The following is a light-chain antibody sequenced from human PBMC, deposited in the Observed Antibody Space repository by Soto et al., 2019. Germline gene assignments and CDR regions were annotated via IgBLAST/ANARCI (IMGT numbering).Light chain of an antibody. CDR1: QSVSSSY. CDR2: DAS. J-gene: IGKJ4*01. CDR3: QQRSNWPLT. V-gene: IGKV3-11*01. Sequence: ESLLTQSPGTLSLSPGERSTLSCRAIQSVSSSYLAWYQQKPGQAPRLLIYDASNRATGIPARFSGSGSGTDFTLTISSLEPEDFAVYYCQQRSNWPLTFGGGTKVDIK.